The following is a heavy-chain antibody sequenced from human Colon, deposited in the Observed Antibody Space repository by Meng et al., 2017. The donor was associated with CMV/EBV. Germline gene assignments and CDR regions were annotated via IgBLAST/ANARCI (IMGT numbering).Heavy chain of an antibody. D-gene: IGHD2-2*01. V-gene: IGHV1-69*02. Sequence: SVKVSCKASGGTFSSYTISWVRQAPGQGLEWMGRIIPILGIANYAQKFQGRVTITADKSTSTTYMELSSLRSEDTAVYYCARAGCSSTSSCWDWGQGTLVTVSS. CDR1: GGTFSSYT. CDR3: ARAGCSSTSSCWD. CDR2: IIPILGIA. J-gene: IGHJ4*02.